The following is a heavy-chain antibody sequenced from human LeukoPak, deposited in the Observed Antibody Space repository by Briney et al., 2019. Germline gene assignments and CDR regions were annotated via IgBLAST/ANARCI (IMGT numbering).Heavy chain of an antibody. CDR2: IIPIFGTA. V-gene: IGHV1-69*13. CDR1: GGTFSSYA. J-gene: IGHJ3*02. CDR3: ASPWADCGGDCYSLWNDAFDI. Sequence: SVKVSCKASGGTFSSYAISWVRQAPGQGLEWMGGIIPIFGTANYAQKFQGRVTITADESTSTAYMELSSLRSEDTAVYYCASPWADCGGDCYSLWNDAFDIWGQGTMVTVSS. D-gene: IGHD2-21*02.